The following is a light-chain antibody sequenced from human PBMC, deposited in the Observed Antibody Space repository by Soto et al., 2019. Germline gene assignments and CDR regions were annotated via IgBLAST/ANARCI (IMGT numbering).Light chain of an antibody. CDR1: QSVSSY. CDR3: QQYSDSPRT. CDR2: DAS. V-gene: IGKV3-11*01. J-gene: IGKJ1*01. Sequence: EIVLTQSPATLSLSPGERATLSCRASQSVSSYLAWYQQKPGQAPRLLIYDASNRATGIPARFSGSGSGTDFTLTISSLEPEDFAVYYCQQYSDSPRTSGQGTKVDIK.